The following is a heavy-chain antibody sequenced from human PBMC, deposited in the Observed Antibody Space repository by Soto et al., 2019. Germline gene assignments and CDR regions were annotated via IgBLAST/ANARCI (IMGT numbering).Heavy chain of an antibody. V-gene: IGHV4-39*01. J-gene: IGHJ4*02. CDR3: ARYGDYPDY. D-gene: IGHD4-17*01. CDR1: GGSISGSSYY. CDR2: IFYSGTT. Sequence: QLQLQESGPGLVKPSETLSLTCTVSGGSISGSSYYWGWIRQPPGKGLEWIGTIFYSGTTYYNPSLKSRVTISVDTSKNQFSLRLTSVTAADTAVYYCARYGDYPDYWGQGTLVTVSS.